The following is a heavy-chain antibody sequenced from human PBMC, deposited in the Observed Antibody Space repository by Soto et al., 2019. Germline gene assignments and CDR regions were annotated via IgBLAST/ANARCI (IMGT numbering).Heavy chain of an antibody. CDR3: ARDGRRYDFWSGYYVYYFDY. V-gene: IGHV3-21*01. Sequence: EVQLVESGGGLVKPGGSLSLSCAASGFTFSSYSMNWVRQAPGKGLEWVSSISSSSSYIYYADSVKGRFTISRDNAKNSLYLQMNSLRAEDTAVYYCARDGRRYDFWSGYYVYYFDYWGQGTLVTVSS. CDR1: GFTFSSYS. D-gene: IGHD3-3*01. J-gene: IGHJ4*02. CDR2: ISSSSSYI.